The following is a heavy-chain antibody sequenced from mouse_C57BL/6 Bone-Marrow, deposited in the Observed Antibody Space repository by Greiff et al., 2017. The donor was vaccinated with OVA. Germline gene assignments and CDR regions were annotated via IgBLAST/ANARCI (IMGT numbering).Heavy chain of an antibody. CDR2: IDPSDSYT. CDR3: VCSYYSNPAWFAY. J-gene: IGHJ3*01. V-gene: IGHV1-69*01. D-gene: IGHD2-5*01. CDR1: GYTFTSYW. Sequence: QVQLQQPGAELVMPGASVKLSCKASGYTFTSYWMHWVKQRPGQGLEWIGEIDPSDSYTNYNQKFKGKSTLTVDKSSSTAYMQLSSLTSEDSAVDYCVCSYYSNPAWFAYWGQGTLVTVSA.